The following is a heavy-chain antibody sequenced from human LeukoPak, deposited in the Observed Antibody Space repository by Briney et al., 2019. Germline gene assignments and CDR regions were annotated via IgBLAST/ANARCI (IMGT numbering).Heavy chain of an antibody. CDR2: ISGSGGSS. J-gene: IGHJ3*02. CDR1: GGSFSGYY. Sequence: ETLSLTCAVYGGSFSGYYWSWVRQAPGKGLEWVSAISGSGGSSYYADSVKGRFTISRDNSKNTLYLQMNSLRAEDTAVYYCARDLIVGANHDAFDIWGQGTMVTVSS. CDR3: ARDLIVGANHDAFDI. D-gene: IGHD1-26*01. V-gene: IGHV3-23*01.